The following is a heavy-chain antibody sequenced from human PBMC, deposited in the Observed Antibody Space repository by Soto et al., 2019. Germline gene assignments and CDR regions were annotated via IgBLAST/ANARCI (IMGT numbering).Heavy chain of an antibody. CDR3: ARADSSSWSYFDY. CDR1: GYSFTSYW. V-gene: IGHV5-10-1*01. Sequence: GESLKISCKGSGYSFTSYWISWVRQMPGKGLEWMGRIDPSDSYTNYSPSFQGHVTISADKSISTAYLQRSSLKASDTAMYYCARADSSSWSYFDYWGQGTLVTVSS. CDR2: IDPSDSYT. J-gene: IGHJ4*02. D-gene: IGHD6-13*01.